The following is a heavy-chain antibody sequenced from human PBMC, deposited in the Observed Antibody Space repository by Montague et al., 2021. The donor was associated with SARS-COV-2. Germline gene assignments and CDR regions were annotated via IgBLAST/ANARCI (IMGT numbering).Heavy chain of an antibody. V-gene: IGHV4-39*01. Sequence: SETRSLTCTVSGGSISSSSYYWGWIRQPPGKGLEWIGSIYYSGSTYYNPSLKSRVTISVDTSKNQFSLKLSSVTAADTAVYYCARQVTRRYFVGILYGMDLWGQGTTVTVSS. D-gene: IGHD3-9*01. CDR2: IYYSGST. J-gene: IGHJ6*02. CDR1: GGSISSSSYY. CDR3: ARQVTRRYFVGILYGMDL.